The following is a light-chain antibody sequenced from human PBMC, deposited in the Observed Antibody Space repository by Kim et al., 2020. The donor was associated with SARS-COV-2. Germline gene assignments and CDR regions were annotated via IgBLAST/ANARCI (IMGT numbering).Light chain of an antibody. CDR1: QSSDPS. Sequence: PGEKATLSGRPSQSSDPSSAWDQHRPGQAPRLLVYYASIRATGVPDRFSGSGSGTDFTLTISSLEPEDFSTYYCQQRDSWPPAVSFGGGTKVDIK. CDR2: YAS. CDR3: QQRDSWPPAVS. J-gene: IGKJ4*01. V-gene: IGKV3-11*01.